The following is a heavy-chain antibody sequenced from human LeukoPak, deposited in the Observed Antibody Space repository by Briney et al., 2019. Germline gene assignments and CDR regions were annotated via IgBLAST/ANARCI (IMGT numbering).Heavy chain of an antibody. D-gene: IGHD3-10*01. J-gene: IGHJ4*02. CDR1: GLTFSSYG. CDR3: AREGDGYYFDY. V-gene: IGHV3-33*01. Sequence: GGSLRLSCAASGLTFSSYGMHWVRQAPGKGLEWVAVIWYDGSNKYYADSVKGRFTISRDNSKNTLYLQMNSLRAEDTAVYYCAREGDGYYFDYWGQGTLVTVSS. CDR2: IWYDGSNK.